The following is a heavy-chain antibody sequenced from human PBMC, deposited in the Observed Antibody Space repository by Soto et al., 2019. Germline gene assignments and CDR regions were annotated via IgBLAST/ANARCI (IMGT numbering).Heavy chain of an antibody. Sequence: SENLSLTYSVPGVSIRSHYWSWIRQPPGKRLEWVGYIFHSGVTNYNPSLQSRITMSVDMSNNQFSLNLSSVTAADTAVYYCARLLGGGDAYKYLDDWGKGILVTVS. J-gene: IGHJ4*02. CDR3: ARLLGGGDAYKYLDD. D-gene: IGHD3-16*01. V-gene: IGHV4-59*11. CDR1: GVSIRSHY. CDR2: IFHSGVT.